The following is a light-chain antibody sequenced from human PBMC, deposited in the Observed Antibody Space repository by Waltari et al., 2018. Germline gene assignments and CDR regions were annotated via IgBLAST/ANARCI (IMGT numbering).Light chain of an antibody. CDR3: QQGNSFPYT. Sequence: DIQMTQSPSSLSASVGDRVTITGRASQDIGSWLAWYQQKPGKAPKLLIYPASRLESGVPPRFSGSGSGTDFILAISSLQPEDCGTFYCQQGNSFPYTFGQGTKLEI. CDR1: QDIGSW. J-gene: IGKJ2*01. CDR2: PAS. V-gene: IGKV1-12*01.